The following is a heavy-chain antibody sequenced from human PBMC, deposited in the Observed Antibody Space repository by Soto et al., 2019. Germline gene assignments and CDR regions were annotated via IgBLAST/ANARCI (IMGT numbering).Heavy chain of an antibody. V-gene: IGHV4-59*01. CDR2: ICSRAGT. CDR1: RGCISRYY. D-gene: IGHD3-22*01. J-gene: IGHJ3*02. Sequence: SQSLSLTWSVGRGCISRYYWSWVMPPPGKGLERSGYICSRAGTNDNRSLMRRGTIAVDASRNQFSLKLSSVTAADTAVYYFARDGGYYDSSGTNHQFDIWGEGTMETVSS. CDR3: ARDGGYYDSSGTNHQFDI.